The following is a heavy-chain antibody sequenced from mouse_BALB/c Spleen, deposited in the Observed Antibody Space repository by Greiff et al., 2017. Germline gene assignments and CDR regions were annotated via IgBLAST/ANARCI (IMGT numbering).Heavy chain of an antibody. CDR2: IDPANGNT. CDR3: AYYYGSSFYAMDY. V-gene: IGHV14-3*02. Sequence: VQLQQSGAELVKPGASVKLSCTASGFNIKDTYMHWVKQRPEQGLEWIGRIDPANGNTKYDPKFQGKATITADTSSNTAYLQLSSLTSEDTAVYYCAYYYGSSFYAMDYWGQGTSVTVSS. J-gene: IGHJ4*01. D-gene: IGHD1-1*01. CDR1: GFNIKDTY.